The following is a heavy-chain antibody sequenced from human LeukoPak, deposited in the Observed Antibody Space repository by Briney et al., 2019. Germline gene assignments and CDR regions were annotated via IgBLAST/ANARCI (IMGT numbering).Heavy chain of an antibody. V-gene: IGHV3-7*01. J-gene: IGHJ6*04. Sequence: GGSLRLSCAVSGFTFSSYWMNWVRQAPGKGLEWVANIKQDGSEKYYVDSVKGRFTISRDNAKNSLYLQMNSLRAEDTAVYYCAELGITMIGGVWGKGTTVTISS. CDR2: IKQDGSEK. CDR1: GFTFSSYW. D-gene: IGHD3-10*02. CDR3: AELGITMIGGV.